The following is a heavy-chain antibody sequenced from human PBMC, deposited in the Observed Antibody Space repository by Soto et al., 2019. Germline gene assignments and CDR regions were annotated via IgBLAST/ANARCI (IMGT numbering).Heavy chain of an antibody. V-gene: IGHV1-3*01. Sequence: ASVKVSCKASGYTFTSYAMHWVRQAPGQRLEWMGWINAGNGNTKYSQKFQGRVTITRDTSASTAYMELSSLRSEDTAVYYCARVEDGGYCSGGSCYPQYYFDYWGQGTLVTVSS. CDR2: INAGNGNT. CDR1: GYTFTSYA. CDR3: ARVEDGGYCSGGSCYPQYYFDY. J-gene: IGHJ4*02. D-gene: IGHD2-15*01.